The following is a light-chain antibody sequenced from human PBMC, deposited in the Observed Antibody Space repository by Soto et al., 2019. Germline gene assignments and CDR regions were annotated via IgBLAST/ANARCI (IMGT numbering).Light chain of an antibody. J-gene: IGKJ5*01. CDR2: DIS. V-gene: IGKV3-11*01. CDR3: QQRSNWPPLIT. Sequence: IVLTQSPGTLSLSPGDGATLSCRTSQSVTSYLAWYQQKPGQAPRLLIYDISKRATGIPDRFSGSGSGTDFTLTISSLQPEDFAVYYCQQRSNWPPLITFGQGTRLEIK. CDR1: QSVTSY.